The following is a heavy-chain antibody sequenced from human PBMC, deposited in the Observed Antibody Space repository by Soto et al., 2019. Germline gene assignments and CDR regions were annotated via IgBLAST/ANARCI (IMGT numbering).Heavy chain of an antibody. Sequence: SETLSLTCTVSGGSISSSSYYWGWIRQPPGKRLEWIGGMYYSVSTYFNPSLKSRVTISVDTSKNQFSLKLSSVTAADTAVYYCATSNWFDPWGQGTLVTVSS. J-gene: IGHJ5*02. V-gene: IGHV4-39*01. CDR3: ATSNWFDP. CDR2: MYYSVST. CDR1: GGSISSSSYY.